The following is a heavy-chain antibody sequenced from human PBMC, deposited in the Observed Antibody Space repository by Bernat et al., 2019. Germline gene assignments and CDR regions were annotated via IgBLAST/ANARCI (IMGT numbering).Heavy chain of an antibody. V-gene: IGHV4-39*01. CDR3: ARHGLSIAAAAYPFDS. Sequence: QLQLQESGPGLVKPSETLSLTCIVSGGSISSSSYYWGWIRQPPGKGLAWIGSIYYSGSTYYNLSLKSRVTISVATSKNQFSRKLNSVAAADTAVYHCARHGLSIAAAAYPFDSWGQGTLVTVSS. D-gene: IGHD6-13*01. CDR2: IYYSGST. CDR1: GGSISSSSYY. J-gene: IGHJ4*02.